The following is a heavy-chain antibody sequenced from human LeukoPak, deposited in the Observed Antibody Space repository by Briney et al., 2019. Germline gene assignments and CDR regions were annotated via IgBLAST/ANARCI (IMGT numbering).Heavy chain of an antibody. Sequence: SQTLSLTCTVSGGSISSGGYYWSWIRQHPGRGLEWLGSLYYSGSTYYNPSLKSRIAISVDTSKNHFSLKMRSVTAADTAVYSCASRSDSGSDDGEDYFDNWGQGTLVTVSS. D-gene: IGHD1-26*01. CDR1: GGSISSGGYY. CDR3: ASRSDSGSDDGEDYFDN. V-gene: IGHV4-39*02. CDR2: LYYSGST. J-gene: IGHJ4*02.